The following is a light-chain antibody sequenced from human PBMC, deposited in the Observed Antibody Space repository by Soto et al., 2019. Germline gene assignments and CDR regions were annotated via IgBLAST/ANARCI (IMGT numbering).Light chain of an antibody. V-gene: IGKV3-20*01. CDR3: QHYGTSPPWT. Sequence: EIVLTQSPATLSSFPGERATLSSRASQTVNSRLAWYQHKPGQTPRLLIYAASYRATGIPDRFGGSGSGTDFTLTIGRLEPEDFAVYYCQHYGTSPPWTFGQGTKVDIK. J-gene: IGKJ1*01. CDR1: QTVNSR. CDR2: AAS.